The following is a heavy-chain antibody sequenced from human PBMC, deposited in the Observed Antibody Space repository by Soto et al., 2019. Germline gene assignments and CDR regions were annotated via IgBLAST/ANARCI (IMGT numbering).Heavy chain of an antibody. D-gene: IGHD2-2*01. CDR3: ATALGCRSTSCTLDY. V-gene: IGHV1-69*01. CDR1: GGTFGSYA. J-gene: IGHJ4*02. CDR2: IIPVSGAA. Sequence: QVQLVQSGAEVKKPGSSVKVSCKASGGTFGSYAFSWVRQAPGQGLEWMGGIIPVSGAAHYAQKFQGRVTSTADDSTSTAYMELSSLSSPDTAVYYWATALGCRSTSCTLDYWGQGTRVIVSS.